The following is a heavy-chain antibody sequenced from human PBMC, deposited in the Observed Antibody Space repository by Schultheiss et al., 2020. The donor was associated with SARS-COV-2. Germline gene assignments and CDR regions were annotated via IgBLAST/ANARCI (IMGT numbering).Heavy chain of an antibody. CDR2: ISGSGGDT. V-gene: IGHV3-23*01. CDR1: GFTFSSYA. Sequence: GGSLRLSCAASGFTFSSYAMSWVRQAPGKGLEWVSSISGSGGDTRYADSVKGRFTISRDNAKNSLYLQMNSLRAEDTAVYYCATQRWGDRCWFDPWGQGTLVTVSS. CDR3: ATQRWGDRCWFDP. D-gene: IGHD5-24*01. J-gene: IGHJ5*02.